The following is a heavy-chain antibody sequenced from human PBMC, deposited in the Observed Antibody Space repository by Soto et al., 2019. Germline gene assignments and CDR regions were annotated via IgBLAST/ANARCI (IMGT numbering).Heavy chain of an antibody. CDR3: AHGAYSSDGSCFFDY. CDR2: IYWDDGK. V-gene: IGHV2-5*02. Sequence: SGPTLVNPTQTLTLTCTLSGFSLNASGVRVGWIRQPPGKALEWLALIYWDDGKRYSPSLKNRLTVTKDTLKNQVVLTMTNMDPADTGTYYCAHGAYSSDGSCFFDYWGQGTLVTVSS. J-gene: IGHJ4*02. D-gene: IGHD3-10*01. CDR1: GFSLNASGVR.